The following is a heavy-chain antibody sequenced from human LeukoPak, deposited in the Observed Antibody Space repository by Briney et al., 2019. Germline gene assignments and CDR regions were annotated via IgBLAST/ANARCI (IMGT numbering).Heavy chain of an antibody. CDR3: ARDLVTVTKGFDI. Sequence: SETLSLTCTVSGASIRSYYWSWIRQPPGKGLEWIGYIYYSGSTNYNPSLKSRVTISIDTSKNQFSLKLSSVTAADTAVYYCARDLVTVTKGFDIWGQGTMVSVSS. D-gene: IGHD4-17*01. V-gene: IGHV4-59*01. J-gene: IGHJ3*02. CDR1: GASIRSYY. CDR2: IYYSGST.